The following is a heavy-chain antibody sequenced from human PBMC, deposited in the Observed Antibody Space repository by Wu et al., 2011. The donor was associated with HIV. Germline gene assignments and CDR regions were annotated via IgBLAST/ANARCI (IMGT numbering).Heavy chain of an antibody. Sequence: QVQVVQSGAELRKPGSSVKVSCKASGGTFNNYGVSWVRQAPGQGLEWMGGIIPMFSRVIYAQRFQGRVTISTDGHKTTAYMELRSLKFEDTAVYYCAREVDIVAIEAFDIWGQGTMVTVSS. J-gene: IGHJ3*02. CDR3: AREVDIVAIEAFDI. V-gene: IGHV1-69*05. CDR2: IIPMFSRV. CDR1: GGTFNNYG. D-gene: IGHD5-12*01.